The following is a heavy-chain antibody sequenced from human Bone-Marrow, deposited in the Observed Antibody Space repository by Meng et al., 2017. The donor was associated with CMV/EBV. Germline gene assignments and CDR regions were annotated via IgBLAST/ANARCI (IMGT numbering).Heavy chain of an antibody. D-gene: IGHD4-17*01. J-gene: IGHJ4*02. CDR2: IYNSGSP. V-gene: IGHV4-31*03. CDR3: ARQRDFGDHSFDS. CDR1: GASINSGGYT. Sequence: LRLSCTVSGASINSGGYTWTWIRQHPGKDLEWIGNIYNSGSPNYNPSLQSRITMSLDTSKNQFSLTLTSMTAADTAVYSCARQRDFGDHSFDSWGQGTLVTVSS.